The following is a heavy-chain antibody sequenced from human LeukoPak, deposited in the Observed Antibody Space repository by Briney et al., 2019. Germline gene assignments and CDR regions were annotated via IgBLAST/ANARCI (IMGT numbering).Heavy chain of an antibody. CDR3: ARDRRYYYDSSGYYYPFDY. J-gene: IGHJ4*02. CDR1: GYTFTSYG. Sequence: ASAKVSCKASGYTFTSYGISWVRQAPGQGLEWMGWISAYNGRTNYAQKLQGRVTMTTDTSTSTGYMELRSLRSDDTAVYYCARDRRYYYDSSGYYYPFDYWGQGTLVTVSS. V-gene: IGHV1-18*01. CDR2: ISAYNGRT. D-gene: IGHD3-22*01.